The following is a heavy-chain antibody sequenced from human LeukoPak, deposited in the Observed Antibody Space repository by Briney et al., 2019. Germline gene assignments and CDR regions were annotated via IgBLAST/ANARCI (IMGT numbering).Heavy chain of an antibody. J-gene: IGHJ4*02. CDR2: ISYDGSNK. Sequence: GGSLRLSCAASGFTFSSYGMHWVRQAPGKGLEWVAVISYDGSNKYYADSVKGRFTISRDNSKNTLYLQMNSLRAEDTAVYYCAIIVVVTGAFDYWGQGTLVTVSS. CDR1: GFTFSSYG. CDR3: AIIVVVTGAFDY. V-gene: IGHV3-30*03. D-gene: IGHD3-22*01.